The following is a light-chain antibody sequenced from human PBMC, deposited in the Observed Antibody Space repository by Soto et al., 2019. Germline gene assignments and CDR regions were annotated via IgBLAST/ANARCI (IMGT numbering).Light chain of an antibody. V-gene: IGKV1-5*03. J-gene: IGKJ4*01. CDR3: IHYNTYTYT. CDR1: QSISSG. CDR2: KAS. Sequence: DIQMTQSPSTLSASVGDRVTITCRASQSISSGLAWYQQKPGKAPKNLIYKASNLESGVPSRFSGSGSGADFTLTISSLQHDDFATYYCIHYNTYTYTFGGRTKLEIK.